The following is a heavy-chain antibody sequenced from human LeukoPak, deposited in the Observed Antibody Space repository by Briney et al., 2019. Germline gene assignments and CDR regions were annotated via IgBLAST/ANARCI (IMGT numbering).Heavy chain of an antibody. Sequence: GGSLRLSCAASGFTFSGYAMNWVRQAPGKGLEWLSHISSTGGTIYYADSVKGRLTVSRDKAKNSLYLQMNSLRAEDTAVYYCAKSYPYGDSLIEIWGQGALVTVSS. CDR2: ISSTGGTI. CDR3: AKSYPYGDSLIEI. V-gene: IGHV3-48*03. CDR1: GFTFSGYA. D-gene: IGHD4-17*01. J-gene: IGHJ4*02.